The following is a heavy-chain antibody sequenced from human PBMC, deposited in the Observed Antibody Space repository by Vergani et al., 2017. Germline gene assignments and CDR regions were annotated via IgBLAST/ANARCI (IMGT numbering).Heavy chain of an antibody. CDR1: GYTFTSYG. Sequence: QVQLVQSGAEVKKPGASVKVSCKASGYTFTSYGISWVRQAPGQGLEWMGWISAYNGNTNYAQKLQGRVTMTTDTSTSTAYMELRSLRSDDTAVYYCAREQRVAVAGISDAEYFQHWGQGTLVTVSS. CDR2: ISAYNGNT. V-gene: IGHV1-18*01. D-gene: IGHD6-19*01. CDR3: AREQRVAVAGISDAEYFQH. J-gene: IGHJ1*01.